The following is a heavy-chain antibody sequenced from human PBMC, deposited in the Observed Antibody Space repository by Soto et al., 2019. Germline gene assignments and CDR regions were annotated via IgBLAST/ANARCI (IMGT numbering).Heavy chain of an antibody. D-gene: IGHD4-17*01. CDR1: GGSISSGGYS. Sequence: QLQLQESGSGLVKPSQTLSLTCAVSGGSISSGGYSWSWIRQPPGKGLEWIGYIYHSGSTYYNPSLKSRVTTSVDRSKNQFSLKLSSVTAADTAVYYCARAYGDHALDYWGQGTLVTVSS. CDR3: ARAYGDHALDY. CDR2: IYHSGST. J-gene: IGHJ4*02. V-gene: IGHV4-30-2*01.